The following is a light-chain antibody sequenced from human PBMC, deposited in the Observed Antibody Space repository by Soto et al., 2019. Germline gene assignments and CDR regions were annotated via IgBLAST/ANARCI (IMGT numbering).Light chain of an antibody. CDR3: QQYNNWPLT. Sequence: EIVMTQSPATLSVSPGERATLSCRASQSVSSNLAWYQQKPGQAPRLLIYGASTRATGIPVRFSASGSGTEFTLTISSLQSEDFAVYYCQQYNNWPLTFGGGTKVEIK. V-gene: IGKV3-15*01. CDR1: QSVSSN. J-gene: IGKJ4*01. CDR2: GAS.